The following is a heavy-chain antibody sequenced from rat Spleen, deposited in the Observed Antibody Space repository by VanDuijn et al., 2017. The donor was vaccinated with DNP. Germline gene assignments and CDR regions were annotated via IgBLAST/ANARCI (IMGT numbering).Heavy chain of an antibody. CDR3: ATSDNNHGFAY. Sequence: EVQLVESGGDLVQPGRSLKLSCVASGFTFNNYWMTWVRQVPGKGLEWVATIIYDGSRTYYRDSVKGRFTISRDNAKSTLYLQMDSLRSEDTATYYCATSDNNHGFAYWGQGTLVTVSS. J-gene: IGHJ3*01. CDR1: GFTFNNYW. D-gene: IGHD1-10*01. CDR2: IIYDGSRT. V-gene: IGHV5-29*01.